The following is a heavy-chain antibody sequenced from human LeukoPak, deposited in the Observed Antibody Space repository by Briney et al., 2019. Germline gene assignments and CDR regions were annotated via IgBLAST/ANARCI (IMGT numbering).Heavy chain of an antibody. Sequence: ASVKVSCKASGYTFTSYYMHWVRLAPGQGLEWMGIINPSGGSTSYAQKFQGRVTMTRDTSTSTVYMELSSLRSEDTAVYYCAREGATIDAFDIWGQGTMVTVSS. CDR3: AREGATIDAFDI. V-gene: IGHV1-46*01. CDR1: GYTFTSYY. CDR2: INPSGGST. J-gene: IGHJ3*02. D-gene: IGHD5-24*01.